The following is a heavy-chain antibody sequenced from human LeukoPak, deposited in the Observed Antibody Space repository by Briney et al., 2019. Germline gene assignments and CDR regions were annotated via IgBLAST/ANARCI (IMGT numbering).Heavy chain of an antibody. Sequence: GGSLRLSCAASGFTFSTYSMNWVRQAPGKGLQWVSYISDSGAAMYYADPVKGRFTISRDNAKNSLYLQMNSLRDGDTAVYYCARDSGNSFDYWGQGTLVTVSS. V-gene: IGHV3-48*02. CDR3: ARDSGNSFDY. CDR1: GFTFSTYS. J-gene: IGHJ4*02. CDR2: ISDSGAAM.